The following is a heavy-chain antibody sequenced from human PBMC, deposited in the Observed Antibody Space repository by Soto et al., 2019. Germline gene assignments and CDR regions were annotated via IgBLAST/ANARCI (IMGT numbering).Heavy chain of an antibody. Sequence: GGSLRLSCAASGFSFSDCGMHWVRQAPGKGLEWVAVISYDGSNKYYADSVKGRFTISRDNAQNSLFLQMNTLRPEDTAMYYCARVAYWGPGTQVTVSS. CDR3: ARVAY. CDR2: ISYDGSNK. CDR1: GFSFSDCG. J-gene: IGHJ4*02. V-gene: IGHV3-30*03.